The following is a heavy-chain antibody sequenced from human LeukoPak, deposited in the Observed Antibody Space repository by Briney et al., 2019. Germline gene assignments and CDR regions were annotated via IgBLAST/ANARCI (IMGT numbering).Heavy chain of an antibody. CDR1: GGSISSYY. CDR3: ARGEQLWVLGAFDI. V-gene: IGHV4-59*01. CDR2: IYYSGST. J-gene: IGHJ3*02. Sequence: SETLSLTCTVPGGSISSYYWSWIRQPPGKGLEWIGYIYYSGSTNYNPSLKGRVTISVDTSKNQFSLKLSSVTAAETAVYYCARGEQLWVLGAFDIWGQGTMVTVSS. D-gene: IGHD5-18*01.